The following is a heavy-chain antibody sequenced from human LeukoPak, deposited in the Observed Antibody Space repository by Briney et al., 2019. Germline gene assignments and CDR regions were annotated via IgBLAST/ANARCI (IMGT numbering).Heavy chain of an antibody. J-gene: IGHJ4*02. CDR2: IFYSGTT. V-gene: IGHV4-59*08. CDR1: GGSISSHF. CDR3: ATEGDN. Sequence: LETLSLTCTVSGGSISSHFWSWIRQPPGKGLEWIGYIFYSGTTKYNPSLRSRVTISADTSKNQFSLKLSSVTAADTAVYYCATEGDNWGQGTLVTVSS.